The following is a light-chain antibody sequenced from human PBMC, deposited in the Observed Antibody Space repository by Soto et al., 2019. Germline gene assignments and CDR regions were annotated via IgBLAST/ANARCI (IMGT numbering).Light chain of an antibody. Sequence: EIVLTQSPGTLSLSSGERATLSCRASQSVRSNYVAWYQQKLGQAPRLLIYGASSRATGIPDRFGGSGSGTDFTLTISRLEPEDFAVYYCQQYASSPLTFGRGTKVEIK. V-gene: IGKV3-20*01. CDR3: QQYASSPLT. J-gene: IGKJ4*01. CDR2: GAS. CDR1: QSVRSNY.